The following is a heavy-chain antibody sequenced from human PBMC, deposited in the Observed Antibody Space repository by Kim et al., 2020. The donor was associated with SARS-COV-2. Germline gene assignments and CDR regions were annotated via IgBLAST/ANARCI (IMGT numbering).Heavy chain of an antibody. D-gene: IGHD6-19*01. Sequence: IKYADSMKGRFTLSRDNAKNSLYLQMNSLRAEDTAVYYCARESDVAGNDYWGQGTLVTVSS. CDR2: I. V-gene: IGHV3-48*03. CDR3: ARESDVAGNDY. J-gene: IGHJ4*02.